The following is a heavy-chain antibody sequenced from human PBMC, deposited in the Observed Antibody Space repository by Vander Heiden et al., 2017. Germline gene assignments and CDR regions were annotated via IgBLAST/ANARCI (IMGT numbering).Heavy chain of an antibody. CDR1: GYTSTGYN. CDR2: INPNTGGT. V-gene: IGHV1-2*02. J-gene: IGHJ4*02. D-gene: IGHD5-18*01. CDR3: ARVTDGYSLNYFDY. Sequence: QVQLVQSGAEVKKPGASVKVSCKASGYTSTGYNINWVRQAPGQGLEWMGWINPNTGGTNYAQKFQGTVTMTRDTSSSTAYMELRRLRYDDTAIYYCARVTDGYSLNYFDYWGQGTLVTVSS.